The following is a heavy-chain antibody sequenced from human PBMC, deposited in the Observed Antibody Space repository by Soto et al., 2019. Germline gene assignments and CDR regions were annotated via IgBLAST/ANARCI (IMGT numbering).Heavy chain of an antibody. CDR2: IYYSGST. CDR1: GCSFSGYY. J-gene: IGHJ6*03. Sequence: TSETPSLTCTVSGCSFSGYYWSWIRQPPGKGLEWIGYIYYSGSTNYNPSLKSRVTISVDTSKNQFSLKLSSVTAADTAVYYCARLSSRAVAAPYYYYYMDVWGKGTTVTVSS. V-gene: IGHV4-59*08. CDR3: ARLSSRAVAAPYYYYYMDV. D-gene: IGHD6-19*01.